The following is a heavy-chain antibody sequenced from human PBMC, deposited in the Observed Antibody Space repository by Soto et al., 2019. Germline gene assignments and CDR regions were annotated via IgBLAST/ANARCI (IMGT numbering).Heavy chain of an antibody. CDR1: GGTFSSYT. V-gene: IGHV1-69*04. CDR2: IIPILGIA. Sequence: SVKVSCKASGGTFSSYTISWVRQAPGQGLEWMGRIIPILGIANYAQKFQGRVTITADKSTSTAYMELSSLRSEDTAVYYCARDSGGYYYGSATSLDYWGQGTLVTVSS. CDR3: ARDSGGYYYGSATSLDY. D-gene: IGHD3-10*01. J-gene: IGHJ4*02.